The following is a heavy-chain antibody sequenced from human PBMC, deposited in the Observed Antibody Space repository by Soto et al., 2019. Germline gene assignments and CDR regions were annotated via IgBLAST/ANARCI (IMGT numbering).Heavy chain of an antibody. J-gene: IGHJ6*02. Sequence: GGSLRLSCAASGFTFDDYTMHWVRQAQGKGLEWVSLISWDGGSTYYADSVKGRFTISRDNSKNSLYLQMNSLRTEDTALYYCAKDGAAAGTVYYYYYGMDVWGQGTTVTVSS. V-gene: IGHV3-43*01. CDR2: ISWDGGST. CDR3: AKDGAAAGTVYYYYYGMDV. D-gene: IGHD6-13*01. CDR1: GFTFDDYT.